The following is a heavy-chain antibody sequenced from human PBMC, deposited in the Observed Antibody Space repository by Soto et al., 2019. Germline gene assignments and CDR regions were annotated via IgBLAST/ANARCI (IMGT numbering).Heavy chain of an antibody. Sequence: EVHLLESGGGLVQPGGSLRLSCGASGFTFSACVMSWVHQAPGRGLEWVSCISDSGTGTHYADSVKGRFTISRDNSKNTMYLQMNNLRAEDTGVYYCAKGLINGRWYAADWGQGTLVTVSS. V-gene: IGHV3-23*01. CDR3: AKGLINGRWYAAD. J-gene: IGHJ4*02. CDR1: GFTFSACV. D-gene: IGHD6-13*01. CDR2: ISDSGTGT.